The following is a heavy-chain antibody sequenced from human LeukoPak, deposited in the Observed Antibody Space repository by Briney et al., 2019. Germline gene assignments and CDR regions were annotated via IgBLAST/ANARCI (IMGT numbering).Heavy chain of an antibody. CDR2: IYYSGST. D-gene: IGHD3-16*02. CDR3: ARARRTPTTFGGVIVDAFDI. J-gene: IGHJ3*02. V-gene: IGHV4-59*01. Sequence: SETLSLTCTVSGGSISSDYWSWIRQPPGKGLEWIGYIYYSGSTNYNPSLKSRVTTSVDTSKNQFSLKLSSVTAADTAVYYCARARRTPTTFGGVIVDAFDIWGQGAMVTVSS. CDR1: GGSISSDY.